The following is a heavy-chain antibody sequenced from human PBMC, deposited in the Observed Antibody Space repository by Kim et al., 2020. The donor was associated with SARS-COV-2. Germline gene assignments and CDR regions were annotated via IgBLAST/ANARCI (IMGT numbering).Heavy chain of an antibody. D-gene: IGHD1-1*01. CDR3: ARGYLERRSRGIWYFDL. J-gene: IGHJ2*01. CDR1: GGSISSGGYS. V-gene: IGHV4-30-2*01. Sequence: SETLSLTCAVSGGSISSGGYSWSWIRQPPGKGLEWIGYIYHSGSTYYNPSLKSRVTISVDRSKNQFSLKLSSVTAADTAVYYCARGYLERRSRGIWYFDLWGRGTLVTVSS. CDR2: IYHSGST.